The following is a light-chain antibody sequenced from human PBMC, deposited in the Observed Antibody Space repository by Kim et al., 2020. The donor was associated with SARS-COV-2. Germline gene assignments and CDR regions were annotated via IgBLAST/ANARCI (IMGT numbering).Light chain of an antibody. CDR3: QVWDSTSDYVV. V-gene: IGLV3-21*03. Sequence: PGKTASFTCEGNNIGIKSVHWYQQRPGQAPELVMHDDSDRPSGIPERFSGSNSGNTATLTISRVEAEDEADYFCQVWDSTSDYVVFGGGTRLTVL. J-gene: IGLJ3*02. CDR2: DDS. CDR1: NIGIKS.